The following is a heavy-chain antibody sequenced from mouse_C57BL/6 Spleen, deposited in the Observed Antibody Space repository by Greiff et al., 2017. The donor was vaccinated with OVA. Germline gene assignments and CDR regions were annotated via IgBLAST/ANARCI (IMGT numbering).Heavy chain of an antibody. V-gene: IGHV1-22*01. CDR3: ASRGAAQTTPWFAY. J-gene: IGHJ3*01. CDR1: GFTFTDYN. CDR2: INPNNGGT. D-gene: IGHD3-2*02. Sequence: VHVKQSGPELVKPGASVKMSCKASGFTFTDYNMHWVKQSHGKSLEWIGYINPNNGGTSYTQKFKGKATMTVNKSSSTAYMELSSLTSEDSAVSYCASRGAAQTTPWFAYWGQGTLVTVSS.